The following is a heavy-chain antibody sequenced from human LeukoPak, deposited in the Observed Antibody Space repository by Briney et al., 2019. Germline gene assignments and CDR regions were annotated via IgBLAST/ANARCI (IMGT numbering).Heavy chain of an antibody. D-gene: IGHD6-19*01. J-gene: IGHJ5*02. CDR3: VRAPPGTGWLIDP. Sequence: GGSLRLSCAASGFAFSHYDMLWVRQATGKGLEWVSAINTAADTYYPDSVKGRFTISRENAKSSLYLKMNSLRVGDTAVYYCVRAPPGTGWLIDPWGQGTLVAVSS. CDR2: INTAADT. CDR1: GFAFSHYD. V-gene: IGHV3-13*04.